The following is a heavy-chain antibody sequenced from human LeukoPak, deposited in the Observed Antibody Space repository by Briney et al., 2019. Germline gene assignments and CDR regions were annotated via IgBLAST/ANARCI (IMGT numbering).Heavy chain of an antibody. CDR3: AKDYYGLASVYYYMDV. V-gene: IGHV3-30*02. CDR2: IQYDGSNK. J-gene: IGHJ6*03. Sequence: GGSLRLSCAASGFTFSSFGMYWVRQAPGKGLEWVSFIQYDGSNKYYADSVKGRFTISRDTSENTLYLRMSSLRIEDTGVYFCAKDYYGLASVYYYMDVWGKGTTVTVSS. D-gene: IGHD3-10*01. CDR1: GFTFSSFG.